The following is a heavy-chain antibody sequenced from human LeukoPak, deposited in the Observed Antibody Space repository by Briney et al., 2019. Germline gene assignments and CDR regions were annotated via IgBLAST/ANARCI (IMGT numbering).Heavy chain of an antibody. CDR3: ARQWDIVATWGRWFDP. V-gene: IGHV4-39*01. CDR2: FYYSGNT. Sequence: SETLSLTCTVSGVSITHYWGWIRQPPGKGLEWIGSFYYSGNTYYNSSLESRVTISVDTSKNQFSLKLTSVTATDTAIYYCARQWDIVATWGRWFDPWGQGILVTVSS. D-gene: IGHD5-12*01. J-gene: IGHJ5*02. CDR1: GVSITHY.